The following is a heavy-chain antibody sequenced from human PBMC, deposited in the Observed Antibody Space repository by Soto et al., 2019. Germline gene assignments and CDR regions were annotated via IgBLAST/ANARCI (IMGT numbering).Heavy chain of an antibody. J-gene: IGHJ6*02. Sequence: SVKVSCKASGGTFSRYAISWVRQAPGQGLEWMGGIIPIFGTANYAQKFQGRVTITADESTSTAYMELSSLRSEDTAVYYCARDPRAVQWYYGMDVWGQGTTVTVSS. CDR2: IIPIFGTA. D-gene: IGHD6-19*01. CDR1: GGTFSRYA. V-gene: IGHV1-69*13. CDR3: ARDPRAVQWYYGMDV.